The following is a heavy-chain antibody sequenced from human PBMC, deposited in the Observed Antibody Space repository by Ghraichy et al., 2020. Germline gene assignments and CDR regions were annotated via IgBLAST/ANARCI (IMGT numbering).Heavy chain of an antibody. Sequence: VSYITSSSSYTNHGDSVKGRFTISRDNAKNLLYLEMNSLRAEDTAVYYCARVKASKSLYFDFWGQGTLVTVSS. V-gene: IGHV3-11*05. D-gene: IGHD4-11*01. CDR3: ARVKASKSLYFDF. J-gene: IGHJ4*02. CDR2: ITSSSSYT.